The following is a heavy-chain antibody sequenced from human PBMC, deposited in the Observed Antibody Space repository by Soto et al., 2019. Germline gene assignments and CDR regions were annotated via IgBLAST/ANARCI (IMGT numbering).Heavy chain of an antibody. CDR2: INPNSGGT. V-gene: IGHV1-2*04. J-gene: IGHJ6*02. Sequence: QVQLVQSGAEVKKPGASVKVSCKASGYTFTGYYMHWVRQAPGQGLEWMGWINPNSGGTNYAQKFQGWVTMTRDTAISTAYMELSRLRSDDTAVYYCARGTDYYGSGDMVPYGMDVWGQGTTVTVSS. CDR1: GYTFTGYY. D-gene: IGHD3-10*01. CDR3: ARGTDYYGSGDMVPYGMDV.